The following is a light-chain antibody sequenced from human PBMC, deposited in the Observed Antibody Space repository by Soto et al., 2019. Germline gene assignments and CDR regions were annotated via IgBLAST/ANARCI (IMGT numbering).Light chain of an antibody. J-gene: IGKJ4*01. CDR3: QQTYGTLALT. CDR1: QSIDTF. CDR2: GAS. V-gene: IGKV1-39*01. Sequence: DIQMTQSPFSLAASVGDRVTVSCRSSQSIDTFLNWYRHKPGKAPELLIFGASRLHSGVPSRFSGGGSGTEFTLNISSLQPEDFATYYCQQTYGTLALTFGGGTKVEI.